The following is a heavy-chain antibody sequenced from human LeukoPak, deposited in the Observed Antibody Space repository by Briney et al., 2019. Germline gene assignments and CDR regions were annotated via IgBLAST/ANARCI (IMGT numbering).Heavy chain of an antibody. CDR1: GFTFSNYG. CDR2: IRYDGSNK. V-gene: IGHV3-30*02. Sequence: GGSLRLSCATSGFTFSNYGMHWVRQAPGKGLEWVAFIRYDGSNKYYADSVKGRFTISRDNSKNTLYLQMNSLRAEDTAVYYCAKDQYYYDSSGDTDYWGQGTLVTVSS. J-gene: IGHJ4*02. D-gene: IGHD3-22*01. CDR3: AKDQYYYDSSGDTDY.